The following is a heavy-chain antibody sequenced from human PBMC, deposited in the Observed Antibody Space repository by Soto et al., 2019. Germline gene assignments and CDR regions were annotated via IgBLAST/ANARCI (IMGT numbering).Heavy chain of an antibody. CDR2: ITGSRGKT. CDR3: ARGQRALITYGPFDP. Sequence: LRLSCAASGFTFSDYSMHWVRQAPGKGLEWVSVITGSRGKTYYADSVKGRFTISRDNSKNTLYLQMNSLRAADTAVYYCARGQRALITYGPFDPWGQGTLVTVSS. V-gene: IGHV3-23*01. D-gene: IGHD4-17*01. J-gene: IGHJ5*02. CDR1: GFTFSDYS.